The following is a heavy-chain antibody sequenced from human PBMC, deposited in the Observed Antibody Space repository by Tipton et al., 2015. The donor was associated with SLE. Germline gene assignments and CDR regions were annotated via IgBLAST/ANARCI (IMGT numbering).Heavy chain of an antibody. J-gene: IGHJ6*02. CDR2: INHSGSI. Sequence: TLSLTCAVYGGSFSGYYWSWIRQPPGKGLEWIGEINHSGSINYNPSLKSRVTISVDTSKNQFSLKLSSVTAADTAVYYCARGYSSSYYYYGMDVWGQGPTVTVSS. V-gene: IGHV4-34*01. CDR1: GGSFSGYY. CDR3: ARGYSSSYYYYGMDV. D-gene: IGHD6-13*01.